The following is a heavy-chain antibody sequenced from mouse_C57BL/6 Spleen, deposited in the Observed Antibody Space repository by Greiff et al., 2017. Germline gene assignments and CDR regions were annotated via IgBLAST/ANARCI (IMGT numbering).Heavy chain of an antibody. V-gene: IGHV1-82*01. CDR2: IYPGDGDT. CDR1: GYAFSSSW. J-gene: IGHJ4*01. CDR3: ARWGYSMDY. Sequence: QFQLQQSGPELVKPGASVKISCKASGYAFSSSWMNWVKQRPGKGLEWIGRIYPGDGDTNYNGKFKGKATLTADKSSSTAYMQLSSLTSEDSAVYFCARWGYSMDYWSQGTSVTVSS.